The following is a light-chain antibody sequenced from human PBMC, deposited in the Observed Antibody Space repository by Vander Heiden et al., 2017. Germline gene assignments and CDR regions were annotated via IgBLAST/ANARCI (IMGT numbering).Light chain of an antibody. CDR2: SDN. J-gene: IGLJ3*02. Sequence: QSVLTQPPSASGTPGQSVTISCSGSTSNIGSNTVNWYQQLPGTAPKLLIFSDNPRPSGVPDRFSGSKSGTSASLAISGLQSDDEADYYCATWDDSLNAWVFGGGTKLTVL. CDR3: ATWDDSLNAWV. CDR1: TSNIGSNT. V-gene: IGLV1-44*01.